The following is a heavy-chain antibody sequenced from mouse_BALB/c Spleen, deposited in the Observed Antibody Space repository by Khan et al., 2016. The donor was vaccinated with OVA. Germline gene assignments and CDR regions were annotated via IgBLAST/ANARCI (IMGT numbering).Heavy chain of an antibody. CDR2: INPSNGYT. CDR3: ASVGPYLASYGAWFAS. D-gene: IGHD1-1*01. Sequence: VQLQESGAELARPGASVKMSCKASGYTFTTYTMHWVKQRPGQGLEWIGYINPSNGYTNYNQKFRDKATLTADKSSSTAYMQLSSLTYEDSAVXYVASVGPYLASYGAWFASWGQGTLVTVSA. CDR1: GYTFTTYT. V-gene: IGHV1-4*01. J-gene: IGHJ3*01.